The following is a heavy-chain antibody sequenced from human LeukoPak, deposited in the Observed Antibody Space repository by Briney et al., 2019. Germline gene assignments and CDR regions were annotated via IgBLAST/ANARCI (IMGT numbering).Heavy chain of an antibody. CDR1: GFTFSSYA. J-gene: IGHJ4*02. Sequence: PGGSLRLSCAASGFTFSSYAMHWVRQAPGKGLEWVAFIRFDASNKYYADSVKGRFTVSRDNSKNTLYLQMNSLTTEDTAMYYCAKSIHSWGQGTLVTVSS. CDR2: IRFDASNK. CDR3: AKSIHS. D-gene: IGHD5-18*01. V-gene: IGHV3-30*02.